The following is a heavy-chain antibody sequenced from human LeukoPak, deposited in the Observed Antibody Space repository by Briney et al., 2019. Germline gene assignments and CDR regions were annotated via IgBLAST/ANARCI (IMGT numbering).Heavy chain of an antibody. J-gene: IGHJ6*03. D-gene: IGHD2-15*01. V-gene: IGHV1-18*01. Sequence: RASVKVSCKASGYTFTSYGISWVRQAPGQGLEWMGWISTYNGNTNYAQKLQGRVTMTTDTSTSTAYMALRSLRSDDTAVYYCAREGSPYYYYMDVWGKGTTVTVSS. CDR3: AREGSPYYYYMDV. CDR1: GYTFTSYG. CDR2: ISTYNGNT.